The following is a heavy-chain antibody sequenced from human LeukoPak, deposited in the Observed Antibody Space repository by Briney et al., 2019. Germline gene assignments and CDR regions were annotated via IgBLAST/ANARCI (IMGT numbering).Heavy chain of an antibody. Sequence: GGSLRLSCAASGFTFSSYAMSWVRQAPGKGLEWVSAISGSGGTTYHADSVKGRFTISRDNSKNTLYLQMNSLRAEDTAVYYCAKLGGNTGEHYYFDYWGQGTLVTVSS. V-gene: IGHV3-23*01. CDR3: AKLGGNTGEHYYFDY. CDR2: ISGSGGTT. D-gene: IGHD4-23*01. J-gene: IGHJ4*02. CDR1: GFTFSSYA.